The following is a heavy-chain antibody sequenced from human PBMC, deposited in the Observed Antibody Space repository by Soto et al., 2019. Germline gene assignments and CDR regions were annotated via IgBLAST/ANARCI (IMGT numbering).Heavy chain of an antibody. V-gene: IGHV3-7*01. CDR1: GFTFSGYW. CDR3: ARGGYFYGSGSDNWFVP. CDR2: IKHDGGQK. J-gene: IGHJ5*02. D-gene: IGHD3-10*01. Sequence: ALRLSCAASGFTFSGYWMTWVRQAPGKGLEWVANIKHDGGQKYYVDSVKGRFTISRDNAKNSLYLQINSLRAEDTAIYYCARGGYFYGSGSDNWFVPWGQGTLVTGS.